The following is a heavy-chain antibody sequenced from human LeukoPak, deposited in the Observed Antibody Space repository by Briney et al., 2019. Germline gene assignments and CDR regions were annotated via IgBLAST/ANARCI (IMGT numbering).Heavy chain of an antibody. Sequence: SETLSLTCAVYGGSFSGYYWSWIRQPPGKGLEWIGEINHSGSTNYNPPLKSRVTISVDTSKNQFSLKLSSVTAADTAVYYCARDDASAVVVAATYYYYGMGVWGQGTTVTASS. CDR1: GGSFSGYY. CDR2: INHSGST. D-gene: IGHD2-15*01. CDR3: ARDDASAVVVAATYYYYGMGV. V-gene: IGHV4-34*01. J-gene: IGHJ6*02.